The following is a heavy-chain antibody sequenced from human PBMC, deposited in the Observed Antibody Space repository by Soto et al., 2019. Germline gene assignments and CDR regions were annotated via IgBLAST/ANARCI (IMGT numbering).Heavy chain of an antibody. J-gene: IGHJ4*02. D-gene: IGHD2-2*01. CDR3: ARARRYCSSTSCYVWLDY. V-gene: IGHV4-59*01. CDR2: IYYSGST. CDR1: CGSIRRDY. Sequence: SETLYLTCTVSCGSIRRDYWSWIRQPQGKGLEWIGYIYYSGSTNYNPSLKSRVTISVDTSKNQFSLKLSSVTAADTAVYYCARARRYCSSTSCYVWLDYWGQGTLVTVSS.